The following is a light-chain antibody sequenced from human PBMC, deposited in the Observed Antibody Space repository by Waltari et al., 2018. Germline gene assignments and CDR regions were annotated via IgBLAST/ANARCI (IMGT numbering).Light chain of an antibody. V-gene: IGLV3-19*01. J-gene: IGLJ2*01. CDR1: TLRTSY. Sequence: SSELTQDPAVSVALGQTIRITCQGDTLRTSYSSWYQVKQGQAPLLVMYGKDKRPSGIPDRIAGSSSGTTSSLTITGAQAEDEADYYCSSRNGGASQVVFAGGTKVTVL. CDR3: SSRNGGASQVV. CDR2: GKD.